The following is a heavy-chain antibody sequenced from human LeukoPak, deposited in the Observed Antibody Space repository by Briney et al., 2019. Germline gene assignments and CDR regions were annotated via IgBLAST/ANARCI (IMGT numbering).Heavy chain of an antibody. CDR1: GFSISDYY. J-gene: IGHJ6*02. V-gene: IGHV3-11*01. D-gene: IGHD5-24*01. CDR3: ARADGYNPIYYYYGMDV. Sequence: GGSLRLSCAASGFSISDYYMSWIRQAPGKGLEWVSYISSSGGNIYYADSVKGRFTISRDNAKNSLYLQMNSLRAEDTAVYYCARADGYNPIYYYYGMDVWGQGTTVTVSS. CDR2: ISSSGGNI.